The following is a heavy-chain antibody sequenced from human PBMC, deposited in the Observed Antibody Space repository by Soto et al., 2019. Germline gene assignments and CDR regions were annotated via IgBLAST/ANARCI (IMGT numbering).Heavy chain of an antibody. Sequence: ASVKVSCKASGYTFTSYAMHWVRQAPGQRLEWMGWINAGNGNTKYSQKFQGRVTFTRDTSASTAYMELSSLRSEDTAVYYCASYSSSWYALDYYYGMDVWGQGTTVTVSS. V-gene: IGHV1-3*01. CDR1: GYTFTSYA. J-gene: IGHJ6*02. CDR2: INAGNGNT. CDR3: ASYSSSWYALDYYYGMDV. D-gene: IGHD6-13*01.